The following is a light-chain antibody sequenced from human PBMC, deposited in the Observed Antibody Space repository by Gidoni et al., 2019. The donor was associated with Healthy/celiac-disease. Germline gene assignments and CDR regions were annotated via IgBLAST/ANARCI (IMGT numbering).Light chain of an antibody. CDR2: AAS. CDR3: QQYYSYPLT. J-gene: IGKJ4*01. V-gene: IGKV1-8*01. CDR1: QGINSY. Sequence: AIRMTQSPSSFSASTGDRVTITCRASQGINSYLAWYQQKPEKAPKLLIYAASTLQSGVPSRFSGSGSGTDFTLTISCLQSEDFATYYCQQYYSYPLTFGGGTKVEIK.